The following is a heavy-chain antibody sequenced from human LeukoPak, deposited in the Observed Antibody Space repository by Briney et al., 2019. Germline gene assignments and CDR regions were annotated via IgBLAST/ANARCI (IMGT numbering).Heavy chain of an antibody. V-gene: IGHV3-30*18. CDR1: GFTFSSYG. J-gene: IGHJ4*02. CDR2: ISYDGSNK. D-gene: IGHD4-11*01. Sequence: GGSLRLSCAASGFTFSSYGMHWVRQAPGKGLGWVAVISYDGSNKYYADSVKGRFTISRDNSKNTLYLQMNSLRAEDTAVYYCAKDDRDSNYDGEVYWGQGTLVTVSS. CDR3: AKDDRDSNYDGEVY.